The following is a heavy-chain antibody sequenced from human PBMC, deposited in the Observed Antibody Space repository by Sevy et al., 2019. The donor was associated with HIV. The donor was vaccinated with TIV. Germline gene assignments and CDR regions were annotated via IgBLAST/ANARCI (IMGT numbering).Heavy chain of an antibody. CDR1: GFTFSSYA. J-gene: IGHJ5*02. CDR2: IGGRGETT. D-gene: IGHD1-26*01. V-gene: IGHV3-23*01. Sequence: GGSLRLSCAASGFTFSSYAVTWVRQAPEKGLEWVSLIGGRGETTYYADSVRGRFTISSDNSKNTVYLQMNSLRAEDTAIYYCARVGGWEVGSLDNWFDPWGQGTLVTVSS. CDR3: ARVGGWEVGSLDNWFDP.